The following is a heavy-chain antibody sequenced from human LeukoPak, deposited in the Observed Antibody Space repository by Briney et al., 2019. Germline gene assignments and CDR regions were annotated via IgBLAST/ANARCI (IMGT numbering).Heavy chain of an antibody. CDR1: GGSISSYY. CDR2: IYYSGST. CDR3: ARRSSSWYGVDY. J-gene: IGHJ4*02. D-gene: IGHD6-13*01. Sequence: PSETLSLTCTVSGGSISSYYWSWIRQPPGKGLEWIGSIYYSGSTYYNPSLKSRVTISVDTSKNQFSLKLSSVTAADTAVYYCARRSSSWYGVDYWGQGTLVTVSS. V-gene: IGHV4-59*05.